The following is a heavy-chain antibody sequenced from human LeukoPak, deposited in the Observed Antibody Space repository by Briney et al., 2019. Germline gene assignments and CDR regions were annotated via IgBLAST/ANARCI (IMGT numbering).Heavy chain of an antibody. D-gene: IGHD3-22*01. CDR1: GFPFSSYE. CDR3: ARDLYDSSGYYYPAPEYFQH. V-gene: IGHV3-48*03. Sequence: PGGSLRLSCAASGFPFSSYEMNWVRQAPGKGLEWVSYLSSSGSTIYYADSVKGRFTISRDNAKNSLYLQMNSLRAEDTAVYYCARDLYDSSGYYYPAPEYFQHWGQGTLVTVSS. J-gene: IGHJ1*01. CDR2: LSSSGSTI.